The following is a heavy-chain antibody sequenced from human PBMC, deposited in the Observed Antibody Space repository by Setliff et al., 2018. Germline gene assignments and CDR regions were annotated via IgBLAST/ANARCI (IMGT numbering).Heavy chain of an antibody. Sequence: PGGSLRLSCAASGFTVSSYWMSWVRQAPGKGLEWVANIKQDGSEKYYVDSVKGRFTISRDNAKNSLYLQMNSLRAEDTAVYYCACPDILTGLYDYWGQGTLVTVSS. CDR3: ACPDILTGLYDY. V-gene: IGHV3-7*01. CDR2: IKQDGSEK. CDR1: GFTVSSYW. J-gene: IGHJ4*02. D-gene: IGHD3-9*01.